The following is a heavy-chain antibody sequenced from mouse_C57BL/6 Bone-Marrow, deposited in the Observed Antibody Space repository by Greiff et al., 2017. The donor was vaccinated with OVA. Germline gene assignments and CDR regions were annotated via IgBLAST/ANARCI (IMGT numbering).Heavy chain of an antibody. D-gene: IGHD1-1*01. CDR2: IYPRSGNT. CDR3: ARRYYYGSSCYYFDY. Sequence: VQLQQSGAELARPGASVKLSCKASGYTFTSYGISWVKQRTGQGLEWIGEIYPRSGNTYYNEKFKGKATLTADKSSSTAYMQLSSLTSEDSAVYYCARRYYYGSSCYYFDYWGQGTTLTVSS. V-gene: IGHV1-81*01. J-gene: IGHJ2*01. CDR1: GYTFTSYG.